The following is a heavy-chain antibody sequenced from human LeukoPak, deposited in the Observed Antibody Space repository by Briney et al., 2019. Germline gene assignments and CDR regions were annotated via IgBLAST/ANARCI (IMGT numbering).Heavy chain of an antibody. Sequence: PGGSLRLSCATSGVTFSNDWMTWVRQAQGKGLEWVANIKEDGSEKYYVDSVKGRFTISRDNAKNSLYLQMDSLRAEDTAVYYCARVAYNYGSFDYWGQGTLVTVSS. D-gene: IGHD5-18*01. CDR1: GVTFSNDW. J-gene: IGHJ4*02. CDR2: IKEDGSEK. V-gene: IGHV3-7*01. CDR3: ARVAYNYGSFDY.